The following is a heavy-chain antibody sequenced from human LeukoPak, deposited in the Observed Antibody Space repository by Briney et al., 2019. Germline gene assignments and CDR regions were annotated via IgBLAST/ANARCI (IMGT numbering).Heavy chain of an antibody. J-gene: IGHJ6*03. CDR2: INPNSGGT. CDR1: GYTFTGYY. Sequence: ASVKVSCKASGYTFTGYYMHWVRQGPGQGLEWMGWINPNSGGTNYVQKFQGRVTMTRDTSISTAYMELSRLRSDDTAVYYCARDTARITIFGVAKYMDVWGKGTTVTVSS. D-gene: IGHD3-3*01. CDR3: ARDTARITIFGVAKYMDV. V-gene: IGHV1-2*02.